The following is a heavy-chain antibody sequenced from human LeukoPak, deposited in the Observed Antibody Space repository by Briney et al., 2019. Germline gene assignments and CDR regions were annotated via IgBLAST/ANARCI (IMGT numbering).Heavy chain of an antibody. CDR1: GFTFSGSA. Sequence: PGGSLRLSCAASGFTFSGSAMHWVRQASGKGLEWVGRIRSKANSYATAYAASVKGRFTISRDDSKNTAYLQMNSLKTEDTAVYYCTRRGGYDAFDIWGQGTMVAVSS. CDR2: IRSKANSYAT. CDR3: TRRGGYDAFDI. D-gene: IGHD3-16*01. J-gene: IGHJ3*02. V-gene: IGHV3-73*01.